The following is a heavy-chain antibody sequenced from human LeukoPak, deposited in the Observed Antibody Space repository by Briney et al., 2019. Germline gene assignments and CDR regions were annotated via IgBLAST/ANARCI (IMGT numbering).Heavy chain of an antibody. V-gene: IGHV3-7*01. J-gene: IGHJ3*02. D-gene: IGHD5-12*01. CDR1: GFTFTNNW. CDR3: TREVVPYSMNSGYDAFHI. Sequence: GGSLRLSCVASGFTFTNNWMTWVRQVPGKGLEWVANIKPDDSEIYYVASVKGRFIISRDNAKNSVYLQMSGLRAEDTAVYYCTREVVPYSMNSGYDAFHIWGQGTMVTVSS. CDR2: IKPDDSEI.